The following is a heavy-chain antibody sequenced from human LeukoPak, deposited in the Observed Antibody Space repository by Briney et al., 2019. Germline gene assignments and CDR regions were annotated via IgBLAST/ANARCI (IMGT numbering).Heavy chain of an antibody. V-gene: IGHV4-59*12. CDR1: GGSISSYY. CDR3: ARVGWKGRFDP. J-gene: IGHJ5*02. CDR2: IYYSGST. Sequence: SETLSLTCTVSGGSISSYYWSWIRQPPGKGLEWIGYIYYSGSTNYNPSLKSRVTISVDTSKNQFSLKLSSVTAADTAVYYCARVGWKGRFDPWGQGTLVTVSS. D-gene: IGHD1-1*01.